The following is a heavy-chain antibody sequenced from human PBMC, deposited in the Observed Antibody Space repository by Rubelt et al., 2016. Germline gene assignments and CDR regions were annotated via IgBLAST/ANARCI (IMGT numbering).Heavy chain of an antibody. CDR3: ARDDSAIYDSSGYYSAPSYFFDY. Sequence: GLECIGEIYHGGSTNYNPSLKSRVTISVEKSKNQFSLKLISVTAADTAVYYCARDDSAIYDSSGYYSAPSYFFDYWGQGTPITVSS. CDR2: IYHGGST. V-gene: IGHV4-4*02. J-gene: IGHJ4*02. D-gene: IGHD3-22*01.